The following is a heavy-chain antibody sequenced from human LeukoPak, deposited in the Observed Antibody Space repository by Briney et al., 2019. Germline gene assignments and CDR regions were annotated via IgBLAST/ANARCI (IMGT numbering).Heavy chain of an antibody. Sequence: ASVKVSCKASGYTFTRYYMHWVRQAPGQGLEWMGWISVYNGNAIYAQNLQGRATMTTDTSTSTAYLELSSLKSDDTAIYYCARSGPQDWALDHWGRGTLVTVSP. D-gene: IGHD2-21*01. CDR1: GYTFTRYY. J-gene: IGHJ4*02. CDR2: ISVYNGNA. V-gene: IGHV1-18*04. CDR3: ARSGPQDWALDH.